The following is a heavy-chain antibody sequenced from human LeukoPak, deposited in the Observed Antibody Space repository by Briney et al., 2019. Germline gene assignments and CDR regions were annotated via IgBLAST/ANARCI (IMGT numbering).Heavy chain of an antibody. CDR1: GGSISSSSYY. J-gene: IGHJ4*02. CDR3: ARACWFGELLQPYYFDY. D-gene: IGHD3-10*01. Sequence: PSETLSLTCTVSGGSISSSSYYWGWIRQPPGKGLEWIGSIYYSGSTYYNPSLKSRVTISVYTSKNQFSLKLSSVTAADTAVYYCARACWFGELLQPYYFDYWGQGTLVTVSS. CDR2: IYYSGST. V-gene: IGHV4-39*01.